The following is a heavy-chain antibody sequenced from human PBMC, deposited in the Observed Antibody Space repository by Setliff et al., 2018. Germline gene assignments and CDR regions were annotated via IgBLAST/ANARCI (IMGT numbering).Heavy chain of an antibody. CDR1: GGSISSGSYY. CDR2: IYTSGST. V-gene: IGHV4-61*02. D-gene: IGHD3-22*01. CDR3: ARGGYYYDSSGYYQASYYYYYGMDV. Sequence: SEILSLTCTVSGGSISSGSYYWSWIRQPAGKGLEWIGRIYTSGSTNYNPSLKRRVTISGDTSKNQFSRKLSSVTAADTAVYYCARGGYYYDSSGYYQASYYYYYGMDVWGQGTTVTVSS. J-gene: IGHJ6*02.